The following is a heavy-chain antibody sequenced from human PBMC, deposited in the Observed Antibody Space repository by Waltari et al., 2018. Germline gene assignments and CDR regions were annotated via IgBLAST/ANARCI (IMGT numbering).Heavy chain of an antibody. CDR3: ARDGGPYSSSHGYFDY. V-gene: IGHV3-53*04. Sequence: EVQLVESGGGLVQPGGSLRLSCAASGFTVSSNYMSWVRQAPGKGLEWVSVIYSGGSTYYADSVKGRFTISRHNSKNTLYLQMNSLRAEDTAVYYCARDGGPYSSSHGYFDYWGQGTLVTVSS. D-gene: IGHD6-6*01. CDR2: IYSGGST. CDR1: GFTVSSNY. J-gene: IGHJ4*02.